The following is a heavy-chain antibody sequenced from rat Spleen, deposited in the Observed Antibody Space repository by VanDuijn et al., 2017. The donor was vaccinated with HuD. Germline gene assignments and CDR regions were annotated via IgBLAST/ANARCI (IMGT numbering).Heavy chain of an antibody. CDR1: GFTFSSYD. CDR2: ISPSGGIT. Sequence: EVELVESGGGLVQPGRSLKLSCVASGFTFSSYDMAWVRQAPTKGLEWVASISPSGGITYYRDSVKGRFTISRDNAKNTLYLQMDSLRSEDTATYYCAKVHNNYYNWFAYWGQGTLVTVSS. V-gene: IGHV5S13*01. J-gene: IGHJ3*01. D-gene: IGHD1-10*01. CDR3: AKVHNNYYNWFAY.